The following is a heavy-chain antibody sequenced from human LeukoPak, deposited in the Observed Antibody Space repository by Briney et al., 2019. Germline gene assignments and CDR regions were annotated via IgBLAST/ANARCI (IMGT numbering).Heavy chain of an antibody. V-gene: IGHV3-30*03. Sequence: PGRSLRLSCAASGFTFSSYGVHWVRQAPGKGLEWVAVISYDGSNKFYADSVKGRFTIPRDNSKNTLYLQMNSLRAEDTAVYYCARIAAAGTVPYYYGMDVWGQGTTVTVSS. J-gene: IGHJ6*02. CDR3: ARIAAAGTVPYYYGMDV. CDR1: GFTFSSYG. D-gene: IGHD6-13*01. CDR2: ISYDGSNK.